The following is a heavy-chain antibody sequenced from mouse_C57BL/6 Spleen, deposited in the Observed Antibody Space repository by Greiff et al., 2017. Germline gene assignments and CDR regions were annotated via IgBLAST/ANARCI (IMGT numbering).Heavy chain of an antibody. CDR2: IGPNSGGT. V-gene: IGHV1-72*01. Sequence: QVQLQQPGAELVKPGASVKLSCKASGYTFTSYWMHWVKQRPGRGLEWIGRIGPNSGGTKYNEKFKSKATLTVDKPSSTAYMQLSSLTSEDSAVYYCAIFRYYYGSSSDYWGQGTTLTVSS. CDR1: GYTFTSYW. D-gene: IGHD1-1*01. J-gene: IGHJ2*01. CDR3: AIFRYYYGSSSDY.